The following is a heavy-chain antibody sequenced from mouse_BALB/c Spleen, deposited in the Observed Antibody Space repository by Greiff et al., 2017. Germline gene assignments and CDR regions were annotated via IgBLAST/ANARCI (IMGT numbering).Heavy chain of an antibody. CDR2: ISSGGST. CDR1: GFTFSSYA. J-gene: IGHJ4*01. D-gene: IGHD1-1*01. V-gene: IGHV5-6-5*01. CDR3: ARGYYGSSSYYAMDY. Sequence: EVKLQESGGGLVKPGGSLKLSCAASGFTFSSYAMSWVRQTPEKRLEWVASISSGGSTYYPDSVKGRFTISRDNARNILYLQMSSLRSEDTAMYYCARGYYGSSSYYAMDYWGQGTSVTVSS.